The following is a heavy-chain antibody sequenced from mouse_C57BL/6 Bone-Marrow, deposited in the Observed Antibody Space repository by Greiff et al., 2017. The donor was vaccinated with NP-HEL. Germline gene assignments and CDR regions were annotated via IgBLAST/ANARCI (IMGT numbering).Heavy chain of an antibody. J-gene: IGHJ1*03. CDR3: TRDPITTVVPTWGYFDV. CDR1: GFTFSSYA. D-gene: IGHD1-1*01. Sequence: EVKLVESGEGLVKPGGSLKLSCAASGFTFSSYAMSWVRQTPEKRLEWVAYISSGGDYIYYADTVKGRFTISRDNARNTLYLQMSSLKSEDTAMYYCTRDPITTVVPTWGYFDVWGTGTTVTVSS. V-gene: IGHV5-9-1*02. CDR2: ISSGGDYI.